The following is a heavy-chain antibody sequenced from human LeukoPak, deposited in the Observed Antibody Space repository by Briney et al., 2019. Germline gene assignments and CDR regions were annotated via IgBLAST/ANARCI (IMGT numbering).Heavy chain of an antibody. J-gene: IGHJ4*02. CDR2: INWNGGST. V-gene: IGHV3-20*04. D-gene: IGHD2-15*01. Sequence: PGGSLRLSCAASGFSIDDHGMSWVRQGPGKGLEWVSGINWNGGSTGYADSVKGRFTISRDNAKNSLYLQMNSLTAEDTALYYCARDWGVATPYFDYWGQGTLVTVSS. CDR1: GFSIDDHG. CDR3: ARDWGVATPYFDY.